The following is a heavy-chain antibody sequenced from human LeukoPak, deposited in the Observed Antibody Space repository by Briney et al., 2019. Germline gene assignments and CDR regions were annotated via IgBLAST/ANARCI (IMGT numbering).Heavy chain of an antibody. D-gene: IGHD6-19*01. Sequence: SETLSLTCAVYGGSFRGYYWSWIRQPPGKGLEWIGEINHSGSTNYNPSLKSRVTISVDTSKNQFSLKLSSVTPADTAVYYCARVGGYSSSWYLGYWGQGTLVTVSS. CDR3: ARVGGYSSSWYLGY. J-gene: IGHJ4*02. CDR2: INHSGST. V-gene: IGHV4-34*01. CDR1: GGSFRGYY.